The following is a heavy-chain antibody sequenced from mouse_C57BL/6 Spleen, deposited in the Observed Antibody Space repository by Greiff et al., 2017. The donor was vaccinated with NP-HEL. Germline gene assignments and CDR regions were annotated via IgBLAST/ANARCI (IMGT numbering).Heavy chain of an antibody. J-gene: IGHJ3*01. CDR1: GYTFTSYT. CDR3: ARWRETWFAY. CDR2: INPSSGYT. V-gene: IGHV1-4*01. Sequence: QVHVKQSGAELARPGASVKMSCKASGYTFTSYTMHWVKQRPGQGLEWIGYINPSSGYTKYNQKFKDKATLTADKSSSTAYMQLSSLTSEDSAVYYCARWRETWFAYWGQGTLVTVSA.